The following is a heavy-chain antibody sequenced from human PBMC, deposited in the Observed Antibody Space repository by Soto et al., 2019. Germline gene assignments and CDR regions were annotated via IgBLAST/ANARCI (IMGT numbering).Heavy chain of an antibody. D-gene: IGHD5-18*01. J-gene: IGHJ4*02. Sequence: QVQLQESGPGLVKPSGTLSLTCAVSGVSIGSHDWWTWVRQPPGKGLEWIGESHQSGNTHYNSSLESRVTISRDKSKNHFSLQLSSVTVADTAVYYCATRDTGRVYWGQGTLVTVSS. CDR1: GVSIGSHDW. CDR2: SHQSGNT. V-gene: IGHV4-4*02. CDR3: ATRDTGRVY.